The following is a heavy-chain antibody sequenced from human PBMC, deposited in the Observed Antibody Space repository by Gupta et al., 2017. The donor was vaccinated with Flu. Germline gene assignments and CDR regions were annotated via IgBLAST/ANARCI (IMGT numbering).Heavy chain of an antibody. V-gene: IGHV3-23*01. D-gene: IGHD3-22*01. CDR2: ISGRDGGI. CDR3: PRHSSDYWYNWYFVL. CDR1: GFNFSRHA. J-gene: IGHJ2*01. Sequence: EVQLLESGGALVQPGGSLRLSCEASGFNFSRHAMNWARQVPGKGLEWVSTISGRDGGIYYTDSVEGRFTVSRDNSKSTLYLQLAGVRAEDTAVYYCPRHSSDYWYNWYFVLWGRGTL.